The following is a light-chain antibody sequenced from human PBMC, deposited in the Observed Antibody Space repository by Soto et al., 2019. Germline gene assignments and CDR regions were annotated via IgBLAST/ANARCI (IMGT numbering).Light chain of an antibody. CDR3: QQYGSSLRT. J-gene: IGKJ1*01. CDR1: QSVSSSY. Sequence: EIVLTQSPGTLSLSPGERATLSCRASQSVSSSYLAWYQQKPGQAPRVLIYGASSRATGIPDRFSGSGSGTDFTLTISRLEPEDFAVYYCQQYGSSLRTFGQGTKVEIK. V-gene: IGKV3-20*01. CDR2: GAS.